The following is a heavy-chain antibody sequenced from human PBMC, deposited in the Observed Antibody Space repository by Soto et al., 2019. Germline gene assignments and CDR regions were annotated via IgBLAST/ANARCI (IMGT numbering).Heavy chain of an antibody. V-gene: IGHV4-4*02. J-gene: IGHJ6*02. CDR2: ISQSGST. CDR3: ANSDV. Sequence: QVQLQESGPGLVKPSGTLSLTCIVSGGSISSSNWWTWVRQPPGKGLEWIGEISQSGSTNYNPSLKSRATISLDKFKNQFSLKLSSVTAADTAVYYCANSDVWGQGTTVTVSS. CDR1: GGSISSSNW.